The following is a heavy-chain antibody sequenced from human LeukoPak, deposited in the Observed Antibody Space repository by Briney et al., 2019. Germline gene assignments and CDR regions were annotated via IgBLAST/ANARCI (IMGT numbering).Heavy chain of an antibody. CDR1: GGSISSYY. Sequence: SETLSLTCTVSGGSISSYYWSWIRQPPGKGLEWIGYIYYSGSTNYNPSLKSRVTISVDKSKNQLSLKLTSVTAADTAVYYCARRLLASYYSDSSGQIDYWGQGTLVTVSS. CDR2: IYYSGST. D-gene: IGHD3-22*01. V-gene: IGHV4-59*08. CDR3: ARRLLASYYSDSSGQIDY. J-gene: IGHJ4*02.